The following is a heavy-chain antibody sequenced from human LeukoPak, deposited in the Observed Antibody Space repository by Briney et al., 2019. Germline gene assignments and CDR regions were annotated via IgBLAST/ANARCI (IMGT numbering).Heavy chain of an antibody. D-gene: IGHD3-22*01. V-gene: IGHV4-38-2*02. CDR2: LYHTRYT. J-gene: IGHJ1*01. CDR1: NYSMTSGYY. CDR3: ARSTYYYDSSGYFVGYFQH. Sequence: SETLSLTCTVSNYSMTSGYYWTWIRQSPGKGLEWIGSLYHTRYTYYNPSLKSRVTISVDTSKNQFSLKLNSVTAADTAVYYCARSTYYYDSSGYFVGYFQHWGQGTLVTVSS.